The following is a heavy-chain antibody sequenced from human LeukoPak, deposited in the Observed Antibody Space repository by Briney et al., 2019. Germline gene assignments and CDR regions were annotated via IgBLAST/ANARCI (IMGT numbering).Heavy chain of an antibody. CDR3: ARDPTNYGDYVTPGDPIDY. V-gene: IGHV4-34*01. D-gene: IGHD4-17*01. CDR1: GGSFSGYY. J-gene: IGHJ4*02. Sequence: SETLSLTCAVYGGSFSGYYWSWIRQPPGKGLEWIGEINHSGSTNYNPSLKSRVAMSVDTSKNQFSLKLSSVTAADTAVYHCARDPTNYGDYVTPGDPIDYWGQGTLVTVSS. CDR2: INHSGST.